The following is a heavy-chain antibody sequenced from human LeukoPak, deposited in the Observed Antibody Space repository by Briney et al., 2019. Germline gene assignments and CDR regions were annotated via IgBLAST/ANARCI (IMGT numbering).Heavy chain of an antibody. CDR1: GFTFSSFY. V-gene: IGHV3-7*01. J-gene: IGHJ4*02. Sequence: GGSLRLSCAASGFTFSSFYMTWVRQAPGKGLEWVATIKQDGSDKHYVDSVKGRFIISRDNAKNSLYLQMNSLRAEDTAVYYCAREMVAARYWGQGTLVTVSS. CDR3: AREMVAARY. CDR2: IKQDGSDK. D-gene: IGHD6-6*01.